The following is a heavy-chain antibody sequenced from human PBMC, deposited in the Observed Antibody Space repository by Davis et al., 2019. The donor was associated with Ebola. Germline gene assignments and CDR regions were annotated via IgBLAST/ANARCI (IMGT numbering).Heavy chain of an antibody. V-gene: IGHV1-69*04. J-gene: IGHJ6*02. Sequence: SVKVSCKASGGTFSSYAISWVRQAPGQGLEWMGRIIPILGIANYAQKFQGRVTITADKSTSTAYMELSSLRSEDTAVYYCARPEIRDCSSTSCYGRYYGMDVWGQGTTVTVSS. CDR1: GGTFSSYA. CDR2: IIPILGIA. CDR3: ARPEIRDCSSTSCYGRYYGMDV. D-gene: IGHD2-2*01.